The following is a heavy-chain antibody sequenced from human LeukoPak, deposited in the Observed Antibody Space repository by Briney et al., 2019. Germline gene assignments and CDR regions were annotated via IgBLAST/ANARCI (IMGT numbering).Heavy chain of an antibody. V-gene: IGHV4-59*08. CDR1: GGSISSYY. Sequence: PSETLSLTCTVSGGSISSYYWSWIRQTPGKGLEWIGYIYYSGSTNYNPSLKSRVTISVDTSKNQFSLKLSSVTAADTAVYYCARIVGAEVDYWGQGTLVTVSS. CDR2: IYYSGST. CDR3: ARIVGAEVDY. D-gene: IGHD1-26*01. J-gene: IGHJ4*02.